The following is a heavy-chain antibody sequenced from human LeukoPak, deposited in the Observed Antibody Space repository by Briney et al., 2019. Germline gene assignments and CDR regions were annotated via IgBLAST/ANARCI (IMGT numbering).Heavy chain of an antibody. J-gene: IGHJ4*02. Sequence: PSETLSLTCAVSGGSISSSNWWSWVRQPPGKGLEWIGEIYHSGSTNYNPSLKSRVTISVDKSKNQFSLKLSSVTAADTAVYYCARDRGDYGSSGYYFDYWGQGTLVTVSS. CDR1: GGSISSSNW. CDR3: ARDRGDYGSSGYYFDY. CDR2: IYHSGST. V-gene: IGHV4-4*02. D-gene: IGHD3-22*01.